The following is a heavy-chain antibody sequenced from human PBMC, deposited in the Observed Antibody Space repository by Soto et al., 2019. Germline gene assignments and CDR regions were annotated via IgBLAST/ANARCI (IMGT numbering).Heavy chain of an antibody. Sequence: ASVKVSCKPSGDTFSRYTFSWVRQAPGQGLEWMGRIIPILGIVNYAQKFQGRVTITADKSTSTAYMELSSLRSEDTAVYYRARSHADVEVVVAAFDAFDVWGQGTLVTVSS. CDR2: IIPILGIV. CDR3: ARSHADVEVVVAAFDAFDV. D-gene: IGHD2-15*01. CDR1: GDTFSRYT. V-gene: IGHV1-69*02. J-gene: IGHJ3*01.